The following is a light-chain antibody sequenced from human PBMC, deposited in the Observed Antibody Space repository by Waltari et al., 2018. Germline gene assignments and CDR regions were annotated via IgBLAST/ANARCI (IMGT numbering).Light chain of an antibody. CDR2: AAS. Sequence: RVTIPCRASQAISIYLAWYQQKPGKAPNLLIYAASTLQSGVPSRFIGSGSGTEFTLTISSLQPEDFATYYCQQLRSYPRITFGQGTRLDI. CDR3: QQLRSYPRIT. V-gene: IGKV1-9*01. J-gene: IGKJ5*01. CDR1: QAISIY.